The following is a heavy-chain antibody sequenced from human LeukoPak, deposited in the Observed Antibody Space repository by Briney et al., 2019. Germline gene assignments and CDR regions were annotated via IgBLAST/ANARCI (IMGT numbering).Heavy chain of an antibody. CDR3: ARDRNYDFWSGTTRDAFDI. J-gene: IGHJ3*02. CDR2: ISISSSYI. D-gene: IGHD3-3*01. CDR1: GFTFSSYS. Sequence: GGSLRLSCAASGFTFSSYSMNWVRQAPGKGLEWVSSISISSSYIYYADSVKGRFTIFRDNAKNSLYLQMNSLRAEDTAVYYCARDRNYDFWSGTTRDAFDIWGQGTMVTVSS. V-gene: IGHV3-21*01.